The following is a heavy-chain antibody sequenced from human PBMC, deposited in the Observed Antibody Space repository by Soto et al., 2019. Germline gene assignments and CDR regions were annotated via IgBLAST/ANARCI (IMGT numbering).Heavy chain of an antibody. Sequence: QVQQQPWGAGLLKPSETLSLTCTVYAGSFSHYYWTWIRQSPGKGLEWIGKIKHGGSSSYNPSLRSRVSSSVDMSKNQFYLTLSSVTAADTAVYYCARGGSRDWQVALDIWGQRTMVPVSS. J-gene: IGHJ3*02. CDR2: IKHGGSS. D-gene: IGHD2-21*02. CDR1: AGSFSHYY. V-gene: IGHV4-34*01. CDR3: ARGGSRDWQVALDI.